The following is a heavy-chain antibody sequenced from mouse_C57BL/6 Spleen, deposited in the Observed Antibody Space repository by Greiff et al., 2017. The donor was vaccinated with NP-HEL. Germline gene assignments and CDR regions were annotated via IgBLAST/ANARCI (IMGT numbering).Heavy chain of an antibody. Sequence: VQLQQSGPGLVKPSQSLSLTCSVTGYSITSGYYWNWIRQFPGNKLEWMGYISYDGSNNYNPSLKNRISITRDTSKNQFFLKLNSVTTEDTATYYCARDQAYFDYWGQGTTLTVSS. CDR3: ARDQAYFDY. V-gene: IGHV3-6*01. J-gene: IGHJ2*01. D-gene: IGHD3-2*02. CDR1: GYSITSGYY. CDR2: ISYDGSN.